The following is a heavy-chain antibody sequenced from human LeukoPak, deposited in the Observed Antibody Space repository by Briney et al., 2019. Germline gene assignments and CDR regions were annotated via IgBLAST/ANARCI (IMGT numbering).Heavy chain of an antibody. CDR3: ARSRYGYCSSTSCYLDAFDI. J-gene: IGHJ3*02. V-gene: IGHV4-59*01. D-gene: IGHD2-2*03. Sequence: SETLSLTCTVSGGSINNYYWSWIRQPPGKGLEWIGYIYYSGRTNYNPSLKSRVSISVDTSKNQFSLKLSSVTAADTAVYYCARSRYGYCSSTSCYLDAFDIWGQGTMVTVSS. CDR2: IYYSGRT. CDR1: GGSINNYY.